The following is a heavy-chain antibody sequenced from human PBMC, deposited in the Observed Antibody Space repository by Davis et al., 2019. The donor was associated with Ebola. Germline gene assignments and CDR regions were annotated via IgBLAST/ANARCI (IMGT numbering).Heavy chain of an antibody. D-gene: IGHD3-22*01. Sequence: GESLKISCKGSGYNFANYWITWVRQMPGKGLEWMGIIYPGDSDTRYSPSFQGQVTISADKSISTAYLQWSSLKASDTAMYYCARPHYYDSSGYYYWGQGTLVTVSS. V-gene: IGHV5-51*01. J-gene: IGHJ4*02. CDR2: IYPGDSDT. CDR3: ARPHYYDSSGYYY. CDR1: GYNFANYW.